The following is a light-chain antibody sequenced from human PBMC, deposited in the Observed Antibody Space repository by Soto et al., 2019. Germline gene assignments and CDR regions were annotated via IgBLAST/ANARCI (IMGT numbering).Light chain of an antibody. J-gene: IGKJ1*01. CDR1: QSISSW. CDR2: KAS. CDR3: QHYNTYPWT. Sequence: ASVGDRVTITCRASQSISSWLAWYQQKPGKAPNLLIHKASHLESGVPSRFSGSGSGTEFTLTISSLQPGDFATYYCQHYNTYPWTFGQGTKGDIK. V-gene: IGKV1-5*03.